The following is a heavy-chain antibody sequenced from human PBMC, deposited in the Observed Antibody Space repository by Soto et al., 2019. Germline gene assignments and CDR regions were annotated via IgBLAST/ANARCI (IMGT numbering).Heavy chain of an antibody. J-gene: IGHJ4*02. V-gene: IGHV4-31*03. Sequence: SDTLSLTCTVSGGSISSGGYYWSWIRQHPGKGLEWIGYIYYSGSTYYNPTLKSRVTISVDTSKNQFSLKLSSVTAADTAVYYCASGYCSGGSCYGFDYWGQGTLVTVSS. CDR2: IYYSGST. CDR3: ASGYCSGGSCYGFDY. CDR1: GGSISSGGYY. D-gene: IGHD2-15*01.